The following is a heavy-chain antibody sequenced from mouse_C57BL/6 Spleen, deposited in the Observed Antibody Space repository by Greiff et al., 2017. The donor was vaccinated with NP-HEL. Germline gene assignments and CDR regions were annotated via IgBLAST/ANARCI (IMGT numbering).Heavy chain of an antibody. CDR2: IWSDGST. V-gene: IGHV2-6*03. J-gene: IGHJ3*01. CDR3: ARGDYGTPWFAY. CDR1: GFSLTSYG. D-gene: IGHD2-1*01. Sequence: QVQLKQSGPGLVAPSQSLSITCTVSGFSLTSYGVHWVRQPPGKGLEWLVVIWSDGSTTYNSALKSRLSISKDNSKSQVFLKMNSLQTDDTAMYYCARGDYGTPWFAYWGQGTLVTVSA.